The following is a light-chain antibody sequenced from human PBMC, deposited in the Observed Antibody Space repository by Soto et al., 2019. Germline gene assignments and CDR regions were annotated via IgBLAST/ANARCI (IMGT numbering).Light chain of an antibody. CDR1: QRLLNSNGYNY. J-gene: IGKJ2*01. V-gene: IGKV2-28*01. CDR2: LGS. Sequence: DVVMTQSPRSLAVTPGEPASISCKSSQRLLNSNGYNYLDWYLQRPGQSPQLLIYLGSNRASGVPDRFSGSGSGTDFTLKISRVEAEDVGVYYCMRALQSPRTFGQGTKLEIK. CDR3: MRALQSPRT.